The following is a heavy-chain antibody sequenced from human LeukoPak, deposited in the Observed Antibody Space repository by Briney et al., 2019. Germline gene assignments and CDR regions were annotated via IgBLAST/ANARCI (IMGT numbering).Heavy chain of an antibody. D-gene: IGHD2-2*01. CDR2: FDPEDGET. V-gene: IGHV1-24*01. CDR1: GYTLTELS. J-gene: IGHJ4*02. CDR3: ARDRGFVVVPAALPGPFDY. Sequence: ASVKVSCKVSGYTLTELSMHWVRQAPGKGLEWMGGFDPEDGETIYAQKFQGRVTMTEDTSTDTAYMELSSLRSEDTAVYYCARDRGFVVVPAALPGPFDYWGQGTLVTVSS.